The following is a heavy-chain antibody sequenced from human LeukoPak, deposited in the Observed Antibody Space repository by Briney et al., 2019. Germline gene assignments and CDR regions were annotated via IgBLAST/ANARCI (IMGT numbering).Heavy chain of an antibody. CDR3: ALRTGDY. Sequence: GGSLRLSCAASGFPFSTYDMNWVRQAPGKGLEWVSSISSSGAYIYYADSVKGRSTISRDNAKNLLYLQMNSLRAEDTAVYYCALRTGDYWGQGTLVTVSS. CDR1: GFPFSTYD. D-gene: IGHD5-12*01. CDR2: ISSSGAYI. V-gene: IGHV3-21*01. J-gene: IGHJ4*02.